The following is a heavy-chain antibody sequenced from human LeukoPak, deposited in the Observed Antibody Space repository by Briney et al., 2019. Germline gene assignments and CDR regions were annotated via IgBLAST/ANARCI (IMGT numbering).Heavy chain of an antibody. V-gene: IGHV3-48*03. Sequence: PGGSLRLSCAASGFTFSSYEVNWVRQAPGKGLEWVSYISSSGSTIYYADSVKGRFTISRDNAKNSLYLQMNSLRAEDTAVYYCARSTAVPHFQDWGQGTLVTVSS. D-gene: IGHD2-2*02. J-gene: IGHJ1*01. CDR1: GFTFSSYE. CDR2: ISSSGSTI. CDR3: ARSTAVPHFQD.